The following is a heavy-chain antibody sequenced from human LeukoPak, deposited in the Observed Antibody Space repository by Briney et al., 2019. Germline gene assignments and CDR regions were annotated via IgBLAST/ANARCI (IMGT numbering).Heavy chain of an antibody. V-gene: IGHV3-15*01. CDR2: IKSKTDGGTT. J-gene: IGHJ3*02. CDR1: GFTFSSYA. D-gene: IGHD3-10*01. CDR3: TTAPGAGQDI. Sequence: PGRSLRLSCAASGFTFSSYAMHWVRQAPGKGLEWVGRIKSKTDGGTTDYAAPVKGRFTISRDDSKNTLYLQMNSLKTEDTAVYYCTTAPGAGQDIWGQGTMVTVSS.